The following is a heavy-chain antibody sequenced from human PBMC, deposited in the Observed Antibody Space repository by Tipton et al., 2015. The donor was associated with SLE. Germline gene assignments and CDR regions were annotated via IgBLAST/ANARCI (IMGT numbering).Heavy chain of an antibody. CDR2: IDHSGST. D-gene: IGHD5/OR15-5a*01. CDR3: ARVRTEDIVSTQCNWFDP. V-gene: IGHV4-4*02. Sequence: TLSLTCDVSGDSISSNANLWSWVRQPPGKGLEWIGEIDHSGSTKYNSSLKSRVTISVDKSKNQFSLKMTFVTAADTAIYYCARVRTEDIVSTQCNWFDPRGQGTLVTVPS. CDR1: GDSISSNANL. J-gene: IGHJ5*02.